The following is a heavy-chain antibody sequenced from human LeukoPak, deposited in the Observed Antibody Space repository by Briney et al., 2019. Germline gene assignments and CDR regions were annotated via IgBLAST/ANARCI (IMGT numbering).Heavy chain of an antibody. D-gene: IGHD2-21*01. V-gene: IGHV1-18*01. CDR2: ISGHNGHT. CDR3: ARDLEYCNYCGCHFDY. J-gene: IGHJ4*02. Sequence: ASVKVSCKASVYTFTSYGISWVRQAPGQGLEWMGWISGHNGHTNYAQTLQGRVTMTTDTSTSTAHMELRSLRSDDTAVYYCARDLEYCNYCGCHFDYWGQGTLVTDSS. CDR1: VYTFTSYG.